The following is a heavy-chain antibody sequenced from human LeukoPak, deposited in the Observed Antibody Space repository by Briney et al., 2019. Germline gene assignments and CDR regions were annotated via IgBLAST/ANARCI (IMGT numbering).Heavy chain of an antibody. V-gene: IGHV3-23*01. CDR3: AKEFTGWAFDI. J-gene: IGHJ3*02. CDR1: GIAVISFA. Sequence: GGCLRLSFAASGIAVISFAMGWGRQAPGEWGGWVTAISGGGAAQYSAASVRGRFTTSRDNSRNTLYLQMNSLRAEDTAVYYCAKEFTGWAFDIWGQGTMVTVSS. CDR2: ISGGGAAQ.